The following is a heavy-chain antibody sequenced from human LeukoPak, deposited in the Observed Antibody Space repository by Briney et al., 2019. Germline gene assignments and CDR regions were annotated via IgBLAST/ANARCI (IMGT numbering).Heavy chain of an antibody. CDR3: ARDDNYGIFVNVDY. CDR2: ISTSTGDT. V-gene: IGHV1-18*01. Sequence: ASVKVSCKASGYTFRQYSISWVRQAPGQGPEWMGWISTSTGDTKYTQKFQGRVTLTTDTSTSTACMELSSLRSDDTAVYYCARDDNYGIFVNVDYWGQGTLVTVSS. J-gene: IGHJ4*02. D-gene: IGHD4-11*01. CDR1: GYTFRQYS.